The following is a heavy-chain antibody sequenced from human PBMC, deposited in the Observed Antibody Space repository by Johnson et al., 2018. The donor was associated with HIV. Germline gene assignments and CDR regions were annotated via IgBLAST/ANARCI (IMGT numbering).Heavy chain of an antibody. CDR1: GFTFSDYY. V-gene: IGHV3-30*18. D-gene: IGHD6-13*01. CDR2: ISYDGSNK. Sequence: QMQLVESGGGLVKPGGSLRLSCAASGFTFSDYYMSWIRQAPGKGLEWVAVISYDGSNKYYADSVKGRFTISRDNSKNTLYLQMNSLRAEDTAVYYCAKGIAAAGTGAFDIWGQGTMVTVSS. CDR3: AKGIAAAGTGAFDI. J-gene: IGHJ3*02.